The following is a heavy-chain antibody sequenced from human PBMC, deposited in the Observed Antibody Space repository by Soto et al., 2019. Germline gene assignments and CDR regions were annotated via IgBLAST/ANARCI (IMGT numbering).Heavy chain of an antibody. CDR2: IIPIFGTA. D-gene: IGHD2-15*01. J-gene: IGHJ5*02. CDR1: GGTLSSYA. Sequence: SVKVSCKASGGTLSSYAISWVRQAPGQGLEWMGGIIPIFGTANYAQKFQGRVTITADESTSTAYMELSSLRSEDTAVYYCARVSGYCSGGSCYQTYNWFDPWGQGTLVTVSS. V-gene: IGHV1-69*13. CDR3: ARVSGYCSGGSCYQTYNWFDP.